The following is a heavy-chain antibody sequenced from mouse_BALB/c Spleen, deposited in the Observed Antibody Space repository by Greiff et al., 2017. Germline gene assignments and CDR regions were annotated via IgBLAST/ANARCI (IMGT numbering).Heavy chain of an antibody. Sequence: EVQLQQSGAELVKPGASVKLSCTASGFNIKDTYMHWVKQRPEQGLEWIGRIDPANGNTKYDPKFKGKATLTVDKSSSTAHMELLSLTSEDSAVYYCGGDGYYAMDYWGQGTSVTVSS. CDR3: GGDGYYAMDY. D-gene: IGHD2-3*01. CDR1: GFNIKDTY. CDR2: IDPANGNT. J-gene: IGHJ4*01. V-gene: IGHV14-3*02.